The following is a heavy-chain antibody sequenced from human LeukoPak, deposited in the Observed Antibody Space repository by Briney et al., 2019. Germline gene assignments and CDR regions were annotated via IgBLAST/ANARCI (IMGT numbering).Heavy chain of an antibody. J-gene: IGHJ4*02. V-gene: IGHV4-4*07. CDR1: GGSMSTYY. D-gene: IGHD3-10*01. CDR2: VYSSGST. CDR3: ARLRYGSVIDY. Sequence: SETLSLTCTVSGGSMSTYYWSWIRQPAGKGLEWIGRVYSSGSTNHNPSLKSRVTVSVDTSKNQFSLKLTSVTATDTAVYYCARLRYGSVIDYWGQGTLVTVSS.